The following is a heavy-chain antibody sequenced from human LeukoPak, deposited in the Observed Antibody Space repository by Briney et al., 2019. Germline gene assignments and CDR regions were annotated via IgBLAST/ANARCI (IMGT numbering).Heavy chain of an antibody. J-gene: IGHJ4*02. CDR1: GYSISSGYY. CDR3: ARSPERWLQLLIDY. V-gene: IGHV4-38-2*01. CDR2: IYHSGST. D-gene: IGHD5-24*01. Sequence: SETLSLTCAVSGYSISSGYYWGWIRQPPGKGLEWIGSIYHSGSTYYNPSLKSRVTISVDTSKNHFSLKLSSVTAADTAVYYCARSPERWLQLLIDYWGQGTLVTVSS.